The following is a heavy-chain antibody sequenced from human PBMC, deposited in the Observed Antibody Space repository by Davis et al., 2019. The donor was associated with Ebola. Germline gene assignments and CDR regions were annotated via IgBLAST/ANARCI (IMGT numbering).Heavy chain of an antibody. CDR3: AKDNRNIWSEV. J-gene: IGHJ3*01. Sequence: GGSLRLSCAASGFTFSSYAMNWVRQAPGKGLEWVSAISYTGGSTYYADSVKGRFTISRDNSKNTLYLQMNGLRVEDTAIYYCAKDNRNIWSEVWGQGTMVTVSS. V-gene: IGHV3-23*01. CDR1: GFTFSSYA. D-gene: IGHD2/OR15-2a*01. CDR2: ISYTGGST.